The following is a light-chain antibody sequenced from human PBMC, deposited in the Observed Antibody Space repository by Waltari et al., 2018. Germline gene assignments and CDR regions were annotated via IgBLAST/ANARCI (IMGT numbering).Light chain of an antibody. CDR1: QSVSSY. CDR2: SAS. J-gene: IGKJ2*03. CDR3: YQHSSGYS. V-gene: IGKV3-11*01. Sequence: LSCRASQSVSSYLAWYQQKPGQAPRLLIHSASSRATGIPDRFSGSGSGTEFTLTISSLEPEDVGVYHCYQHSSGYSFGQGTKVEIK.